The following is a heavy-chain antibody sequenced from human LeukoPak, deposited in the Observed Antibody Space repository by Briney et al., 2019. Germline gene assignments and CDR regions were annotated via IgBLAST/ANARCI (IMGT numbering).Heavy chain of an antibody. D-gene: IGHD1-14*01. V-gene: IGHV1-3*01. CDR3: ARWSSEYFDY. CDR2: INAGNGNT. Sequence: ASVKVSCKASGYIFSSYNMHWVRQAPGQRLEWMGWINAGNGNTKYSQNFQGRVTITRDTSASTAYMELSSLRSEDTAVYYCARWSSEYFDYWGQGTLVTVSS. J-gene: IGHJ4*02. CDR1: GYIFSSYN.